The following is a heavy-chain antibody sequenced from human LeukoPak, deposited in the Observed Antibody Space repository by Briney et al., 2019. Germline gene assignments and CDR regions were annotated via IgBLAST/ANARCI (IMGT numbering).Heavy chain of an antibody. CDR3: ARDRYYYDSSGYRFDY. CDR2: IYTSGST. Sequence: SETLSLTCTVSGGSISSYYWSWIRQPAGKGLEWIGRIYTSGSTNYNPSLKSRVTMSVDTSKSQFSLKLSSVTAADTAVYYCARDRYYYDSSGYRFDYWGQGTLVTVSS. CDR1: GGSISSYY. D-gene: IGHD3-22*01. J-gene: IGHJ4*02. V-gene: IGHV4-4*07.